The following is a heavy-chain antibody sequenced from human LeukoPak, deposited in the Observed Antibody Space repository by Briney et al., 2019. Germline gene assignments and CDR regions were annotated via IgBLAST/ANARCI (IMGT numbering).Heavy chain of an antibody. D-gene: IGHD6-19*01. V-gene: IGHV3-48*03. CDR1: GFTFSSYE. CDR2: ISSSGSTI. J-gene: IGHJ4*02. Sequence: PGGSLRLSCAASGFTFSSYEMSWVRQAPGKGLEWVSYISSSGSTIYYADSVKGRFTISRDNAKNSLYLQMNSLRAEDTAVYYCARSEVLYSSGWLDYWGQGTLVTVSS. CDR3: ARSEVLYSSGWLDY.